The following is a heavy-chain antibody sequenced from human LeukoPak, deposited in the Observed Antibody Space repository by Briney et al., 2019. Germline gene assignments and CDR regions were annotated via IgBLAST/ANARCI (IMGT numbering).Heavy chain of an antibody. CDR3: ARELVALDY. CDR1: GFTFSTYW. D-gene: IGHD2-21*01. Sequence: GGSLRLSCAASGFTFSTYWMHWVRQAPGKGLVWVSRINSAVSTTTYADSVKGRFTISRDNAKNTLYRQMNSLRAEDTAVYYCARELVALDYWGQGTLVTVSS. V-gene: IGHV3-74*01. J-gene: IGHJ4*02. CDR2: INSAVSTT.